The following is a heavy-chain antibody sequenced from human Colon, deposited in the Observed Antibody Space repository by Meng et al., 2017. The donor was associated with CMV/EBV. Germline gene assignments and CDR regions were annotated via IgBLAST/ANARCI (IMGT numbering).Heavy chain of an antibody. CDR3: GRVGDSSTARGAFDI. V-gene: IGHV3-74*01. CDR2: IDPDGRDT. D-gene: IGHD6-13*01. J-gene: IGHJ3*02. CDR1: GFAFNTFW. Sequence: GESLKISCAASGFAFNTFWMHWVRQSPGKGLVWVSRIDPDGRDTKYADAVKGRFTISRDNARNTLHLDMISLRGEDSAVYYCGRVGDSSTARGAFDIWGQGTVVTVSS.